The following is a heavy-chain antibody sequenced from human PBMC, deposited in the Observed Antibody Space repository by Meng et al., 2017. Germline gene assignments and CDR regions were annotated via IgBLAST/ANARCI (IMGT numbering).Heavy chain of an antibody. V-gene: IGHV1-2*06. D-gene: IGHD3-10*01. Sequence: QVHLVASGAEVKKRGPSVKVSCKASGYTFPGYYMHWVRQAPGQGLEWMGRINPNSGGTNYAQKFQGRVTMTRDTSISTAYMELSRLRSDDTAVYYCASELNTYGSGSYAYWGQGTLVTVSS. CDR3: ASELNTYGSGSYAY. J-gene: IGHJ4*02. CDR1: GYTFPGYY. CDR2: INPNSGGT.